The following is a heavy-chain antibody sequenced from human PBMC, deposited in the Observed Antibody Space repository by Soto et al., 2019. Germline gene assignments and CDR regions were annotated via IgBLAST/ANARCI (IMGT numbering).Heavy chain of an antibody. Sequence: PGESLKISCKGSGYGFSIHWVAWLRQMPGKGLEWVGIIYPGNSNTMYSPSFQGQVTISADTALTTTYLQWSSLKPSDTAIYYCARQIYDSDTGPNFQYYFDSWGQGTPVTVSS. CDR3: ARQIYDSDTGPNFQYYFDS. D-gene: IGHD5-12*01. V-gene: IGHV5-51*01. CDR1: GYGFSIHW. J-gene: IGHJ4*02. CDR2: IYPGNSNT.